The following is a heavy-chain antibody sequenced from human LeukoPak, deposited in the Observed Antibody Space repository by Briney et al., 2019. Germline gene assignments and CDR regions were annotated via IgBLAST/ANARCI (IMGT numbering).Heavy chain of an antibody. CDR3: ARGYIQLWLPRSGFDY. Sequence: SETLSLTCTVSGYSISSGYYWGWIRQPPGKGLEWIGSIYHSGSTYYNPSLKSRVTMSVDTSKNQFSLKLSSVTAADTAVYYCARGYIQLWLPRSGFDYWGQGTLVTVSS. CDR2: IYHSGST. V-gene: IGHV4-38-2*02. CDR1: GYSISSGYY. J-gene: IGHJ4*02. D-gene: IGHD5-18*01.